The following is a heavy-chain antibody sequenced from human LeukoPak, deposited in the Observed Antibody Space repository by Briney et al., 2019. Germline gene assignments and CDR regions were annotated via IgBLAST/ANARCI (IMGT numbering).Heavy chain of an antibody. J-gene: IGHJ4*02. CDR3: ARDVTSYGRVLYYFDY. CDR1: GFTFSSYA. D-gene: IGHD5-18*01. Sequence: GRSLRLSCAASGFTFSSYAMHWVRQAPGKGLEWVAVISYDGSNKYYADSVKGRFTISRDNSKNTLYLQMNSLRAEDTAVYYCARDVTSYGRVLYYFDYWGQGTLGTVSS. V-gene: IGHV3-30*01. CDR2: ISYDGSNK.